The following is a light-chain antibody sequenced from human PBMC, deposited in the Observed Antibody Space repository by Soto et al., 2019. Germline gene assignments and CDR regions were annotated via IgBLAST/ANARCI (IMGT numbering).Light chain of an antibody. CDR3: QQLNTYPALT. Sequence: DIPLTQSPSFLSASVGDRVTITCRASQGISSYLAWYQQKPGKAPKLLIYAASTLRSGVPSRFSGSGSGTEFTLTISSLQPEDFATYYCQQLNTYPALTFGGGTKVEIK. CDR2: AAS. V-gene: IGKV1-9*01. J-gene: IGKJ4*01. CDR1: QGISSY.